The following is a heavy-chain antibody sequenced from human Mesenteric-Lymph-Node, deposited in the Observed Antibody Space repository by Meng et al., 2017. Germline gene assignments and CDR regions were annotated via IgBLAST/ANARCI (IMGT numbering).Heavy chain of an antibody. Sequence: QAQLVASGGEVKKPGAALKVSCKASGGTFSSEPISWVRQAPGQGLELMGRIIPILGIANYAQKFQGRVTITADKSTSTAYMELSSLRSEDTAVYYCAREDSSGYSYYFDYWGQGTLVTVSS. CDR3: AREDSSGYSYYFDY. V-gene: IGHV1-69*04. J-gene: IGHJ4*02. D-gene: IGHD3-22*01. CDR1: GGTFSSEP. CDR2: IIPILGIA.